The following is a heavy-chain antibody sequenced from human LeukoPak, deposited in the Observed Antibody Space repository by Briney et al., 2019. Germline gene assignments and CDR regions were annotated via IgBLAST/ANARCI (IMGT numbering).Heavy chain of an antibody. CDR2: IRNKANSYTT. D-gene: IGHD5-18*01. CDR3: SRAPTTMAYFDS. J-gene: IGHJ4*02. V-gene: IGHV3-72*01. Sequence: GGSLRLSCGASGFTFSDHYMHWVRQAPGKGLEWVGRIRNKANSYTTEYAASVKGRFTISRDDSKNSVYPQMNSLKIEDTAVYYCSRAPTTMAYFDSWGQGTLVTVSS. CDR1: GFTFSDHY.